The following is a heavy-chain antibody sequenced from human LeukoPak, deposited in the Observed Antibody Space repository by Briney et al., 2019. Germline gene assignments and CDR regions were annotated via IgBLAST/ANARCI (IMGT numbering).Heavy chain of an antibody. D-gene: IGHD5-12*01. J-gene: IGHJ6*03. CDR1: GYTFTGYY. CDR2: INPNSGGT. V-gene: IGHV1-2*02. CDR3: AKAPLSGYSYYYYYYMDV. Sequence: ASVKVSCKASGYTFTGYYMHWVRQAPGQGLEWMGWINPNSGGTNYAQKFQGRVTMTRDTSISTAYMELSRLRSDDTAVYYCAKAPLSGYSYYYYYYMDVWGKGTTVTVSS.